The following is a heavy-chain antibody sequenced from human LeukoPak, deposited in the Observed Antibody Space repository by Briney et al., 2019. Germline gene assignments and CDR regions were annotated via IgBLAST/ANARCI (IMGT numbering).Heavy chain of an antibody. Sequence: GGSLRLSCAASGFTFSSYSMNWVRQAPGKGLEWVSSISSSSSYIYYADSVKGRFTISRDNAKSMLYLEMSSLRAEDTAVYYCARGRVAAAGKSDAFDMWGQGTGVTVSS. CDR1: GFTFSSYS. J-gene: IGHJ3*02. CDR3: ARGRVAAAGKSDAFDM. V-gene: IGHV3-21*01. CDR2: ISSSSSYI. D-gene: IGHD6-13*01.